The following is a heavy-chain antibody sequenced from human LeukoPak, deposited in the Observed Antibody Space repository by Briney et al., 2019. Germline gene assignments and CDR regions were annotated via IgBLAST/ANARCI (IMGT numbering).Heavy chain of an antibody. J-gene: IGHJ4*02. D-gene: IGHD3-9*01. Sequence: GGSLRLSCAASGFTFSGYSMTWVRQAPGKGLEWVSSISDSSSYIYYADSVKGRFTISRDNAKNSLYLQVNSLRAEDTAVYYCAKEAHLYDILTGYHYYFDYWGQGTLDTVSS. CDR2: ISDSSSYI. V-gene: IGHV3-21*01. CDR3: AKEAHLYDILTGYHYYFDY. CDR1: GFTFSGYS.